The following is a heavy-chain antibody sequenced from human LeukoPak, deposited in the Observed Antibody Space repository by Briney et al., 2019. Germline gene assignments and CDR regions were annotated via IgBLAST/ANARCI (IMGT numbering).Heavy chain of an antibody. J-gene: IGHJ3*02. D-gene: IGHD3-22*01. V-gene: IGHV3-49*03. CDR1: GFTFADYA. CDR3: AKDRITMIVVSLNAFDI. Sequence: GGSLRLSCSTSGFTFADYAMHWYRQAPGKGLEWVGFISSKEYGATPEYAASVKGRFTVSRDDSRSIAYLQMNSLKTEDTAVYYCAKDRITMIVVSLNAFDIWGQGTMVTVSS. CDR2: ISSKEYGATP.